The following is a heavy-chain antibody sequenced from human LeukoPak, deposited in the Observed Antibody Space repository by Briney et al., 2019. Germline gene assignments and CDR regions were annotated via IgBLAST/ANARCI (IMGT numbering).Heavy chain of an antibody. CDR3: AREGPWSSFDP. J-gene: IGHJ5*02. D-gene: IGHD2-8*02. Sequence: GGSLRLSCAASGFTFSNYAMHWVRQAPGKGLEWVAVISYDGRIKYYADSVEGRFTISRDSSKNMMYLQMNSLRSEDTAVYYCAREGPWSSFDPWGQGTLVTVSS. CDR1: GFTFSNYA. CDR2: ISYDGRIK. V-gene: IGHV3-30*04.